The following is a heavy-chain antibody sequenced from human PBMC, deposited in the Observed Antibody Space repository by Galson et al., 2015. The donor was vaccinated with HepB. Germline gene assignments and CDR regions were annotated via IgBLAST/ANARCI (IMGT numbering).Heavy chain of an antibody. CDR2: ISAYNGNT. Sequence: SVKVSCKASGYTFTSYGISWVRQAPGQGLEWMGWISAYNGNTNYAQKLQGRVTMTTDTSTSTAYMELRSLRSDDTAVYYCARVGDYGDYGYYYGMDVWGQGTTVTVSS. D-gene: IGHD4-17*01. V-gene: IGHV1-18*01. CDR1: GYTFTSYG. CDR3: ARVGDYGDYGYYYGMDV. J-gene: IGHJ6*02.